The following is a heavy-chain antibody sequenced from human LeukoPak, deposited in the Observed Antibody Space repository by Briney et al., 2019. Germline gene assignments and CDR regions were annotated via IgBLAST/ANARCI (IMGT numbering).Heavy chain of an antibody. D-gene: IGHD5-18*01. CDR1: GVSFTTYH. J-gene: IGHJ4*02. Sequence: SETLSLTCTVSGVSFTTYHWSWLRQPAGKRLEWIGRVHADGTSNYTPSLKSRVSMSVDTSKNQFSLKLTSVTAADTAVYFCARDGLYINGYSHFDYWGQGTLVTVSS. CDR2: VHADGTS. CDR3: ARDGLYINGYSHFDY. V-gene: IGHV4-4*07.